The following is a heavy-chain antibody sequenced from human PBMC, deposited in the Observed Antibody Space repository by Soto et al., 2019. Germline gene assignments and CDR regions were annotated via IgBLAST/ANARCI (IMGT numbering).Heavy chain of an antibody. D-gene: IGHD3-10*01. CDR2: ANDRGNI. CDR3: ARGLILWLGELSRRGGYYYYMDV. Sequence: QVQLQQWGAGLLKPSETLSLTCAVYGGSFSGYQWSWIRQTPGKGLECIGEANDRGNINYNPSLNSRVTMLVDTPKKQISLKLSSVTAADTAVYYCARGLILWLGELSRRGGYYYYMDVWGKGTTVTISS. CDR1: GGSFSGYQ. V-gene: IGHV4-34*01. J-gene: IGHJ6*03.